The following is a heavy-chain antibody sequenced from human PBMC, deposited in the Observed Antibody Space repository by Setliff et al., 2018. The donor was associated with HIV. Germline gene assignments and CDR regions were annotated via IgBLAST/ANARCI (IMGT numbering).Heavy chain of an antibody. CDR1: GGTFSNYG. V-gene: IGHV1-2*02. CDR3: ARDHCSSSGCYEYSYYGMDV. CDR2: INPKSDGT. D-gene: IGHD2-2*01. Sequence: ASVKVSCKASGGTFSNYGMSWVRQAPGQGLEWMGWINPKSDGTNYAQKFQGRVTMTRDTSISTAYMEVSRLRSDDTAVYYCARDHCSSSGCYEYSYYGMDVWGQGTTVTVSS. J-gene: IGHJ6*02.